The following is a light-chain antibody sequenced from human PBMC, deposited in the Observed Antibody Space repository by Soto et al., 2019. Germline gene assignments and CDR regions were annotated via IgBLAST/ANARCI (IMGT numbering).Light chain of an antibody. V-gene: IGKV3-11*01. CDR2: GAS. CDR1: QSVSNNY. CDR3: QQRRSWPRA. J-gene: IGKJ1*01. Sequence: EIVLTQSPGTLSLSPGERATLSCRASQSVSNNYLAWYQQKPGQAPRLLIYGASNRATGIPARFSGSGSGTDFTLTISSLEAEDFAVYYCQQRRSWPRAFGQGTKVDIK.